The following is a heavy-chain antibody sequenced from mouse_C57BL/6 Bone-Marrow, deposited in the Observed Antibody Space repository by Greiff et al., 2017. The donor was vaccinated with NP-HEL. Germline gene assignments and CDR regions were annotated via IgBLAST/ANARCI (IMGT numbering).Heavy chain of an antibody. CDR1: GYTFTDYY. D-gene: IGHD1-1*01. CDR2: INPYNGGT. V-gene: IGHV1-19*01. J-gene: IGHJ3*01. CDR3: ARSDYYGSPWFAY. Sequence: EVQLQESGPVLVKPGASVNMSCKASGYTFTDYYMNWVKQSHGKSLEWIGVINPYNGGTSYNQKFKGKATLTVDKSSSTAYMELNSLTSEDSAVYYCARSDYYGSPWFAYWGQGTLVTVSA.